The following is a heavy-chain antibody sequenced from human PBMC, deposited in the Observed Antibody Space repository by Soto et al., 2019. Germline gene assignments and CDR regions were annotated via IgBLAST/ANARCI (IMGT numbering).Heavy chain of an antibody. Sequence: PSETLSLTCTVSGGSISSSSYYWGWIRQPPGKGLEWIGSIYYSGSTYYNPSLKSRVTISVDTSKNQFSLKLSSVTAADTAVYYCARRDYDILTGYPPREFDYWGQGTLVTVSS. CDR2: IYYSGST. V-gene: IGHV4-39*01. CDR1: GGSISSSSYY. J-gene: IGHJ4*02. D-gene: IGHD3-9*01. CDR3: ARRDYDILTGYPPREFDY.